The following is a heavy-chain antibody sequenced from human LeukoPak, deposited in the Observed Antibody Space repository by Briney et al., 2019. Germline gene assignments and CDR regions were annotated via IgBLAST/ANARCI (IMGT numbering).Heavy chain of an antibody. CDR2: ISAYNGNT. Sequence: ASVKVSCKASGYTFTSYGISWVRQAPGQGLEWMGWISAYNGNTNYAQKLQGRVTTTTDTSTSTAYMELRSLRSCDTALYYCARVLGIAAAGHNWFDPWGQGTLVTVSS. D-gene: IGHD6-13*01. CDR3: ARVLGIAAAGHNWFDP. V-gene: IGHV1-18*01. CDR1: GYTFTSYG. J-gene: IGHJ5*02.